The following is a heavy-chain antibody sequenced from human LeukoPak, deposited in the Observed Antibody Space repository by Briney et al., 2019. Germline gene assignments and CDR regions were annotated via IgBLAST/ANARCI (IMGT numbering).Heavy chain of an antibody. CDR3: ANDPYYSGPNWFDP. J-gene: IGHJ5*02. CDR1: GFTFSSYA. V-gene: IGHV3-23*01. CDR2: ISGGGGST. D-gene: IGHD3-10*01. Sequence: GGSLRLSCAASGFTFSSYAMSWVRQAPGKGLEWVSAISGGGGSTYYADSVKGRFTISRDNCKNTLYLQMNSLRAEDTAVYYWANDPYYSGPNWFDPRGQGALVTVSS.